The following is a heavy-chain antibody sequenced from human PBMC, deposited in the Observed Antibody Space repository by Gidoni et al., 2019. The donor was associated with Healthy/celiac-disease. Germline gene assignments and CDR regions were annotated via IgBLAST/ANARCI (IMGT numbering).Heavy chain of an antibody. J-gene: IGHJ3*02. CDR2: IYSGGST. D-gene: IGHD3-10*01. CDR3: ARDRLWGAFDI. Sequence: EVQLVESGGGLVQPGGSLRLSCAASGFTVSSNYLSWVRQAPGKGLEWVSVIYSGGSTYYADSVKGRFTISRDNSKNTLYLQMNSLRAEDTAVYYCARDRLWGAFDIWGQGTMVTVSS. CDR1: GFTVSSNY. V-gene: IGHV3-66*01.